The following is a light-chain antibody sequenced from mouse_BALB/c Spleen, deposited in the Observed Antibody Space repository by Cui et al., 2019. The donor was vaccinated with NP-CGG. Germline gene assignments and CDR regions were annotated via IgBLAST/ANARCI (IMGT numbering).Light chain of an antibody. CDR3: TLWYSNHWV. V-gene: IGLV1*01. J-gene: IGLJ1*01. CDR2: GTN. Sequence: QAVVTQEYALTTSPGETVTLTCRSSTGAVTTSNYANWVQEKPDHFFTGLIGGTNNRAPGVPARFSGSLIGDKAALTITGAQTEDEAIYFCTLWYSNHWVFGGGTKLTFL. CDR1: TGAVTTSNY.